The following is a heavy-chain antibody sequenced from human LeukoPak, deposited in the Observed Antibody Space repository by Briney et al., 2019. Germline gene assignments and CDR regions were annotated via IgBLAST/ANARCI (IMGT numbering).Heavy chain of an antibody. D-gene: IGHD3-16*02. CDR3: AREGAIVSGYFDY. J-gene: IGHJ4*02. V-gene: IGHV3-33*01. CDR2: IWYDGSNK. Sequence: GGSLRLSCAASGFTFSSYGMHWVRPAQGKGVGRVAGIWYDGSNKYYADSVKGRFTISRDNSNNTLYLQMNSLRAEDTAVYYCAREGAIVSGYFDYWGQGTLVTVSS. CDR1: GFTFSSYG.